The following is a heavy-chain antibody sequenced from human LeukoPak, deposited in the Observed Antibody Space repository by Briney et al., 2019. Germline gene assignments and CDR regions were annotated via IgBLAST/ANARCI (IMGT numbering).Heavy chain of an antibody. J-gene: IGHJ4*02. D-gene: IGHD4-17*01. CDR2: IYYSGST. CDR3: ARLPADGDYVHY. Sequence: SETLSLTCTVSGGSISGYYWSWIRQPPGKGLEWIGYIYYSGSTNYNPSLKSRVTISVDTSKNQFSLKLSSVTAADTAVYYCARLPADGDYVHYWGQGILITVSS. CDR1: GGSISGYY. V-gene: IGHV4-59*08.